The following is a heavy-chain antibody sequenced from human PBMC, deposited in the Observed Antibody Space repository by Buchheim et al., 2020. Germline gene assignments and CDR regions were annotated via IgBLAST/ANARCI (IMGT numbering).Heavy chain of an antibody. CDR2: ISSSSYI. D-gene: IGHD1-26*01. CDR1: GFTFSSYS. Sequence: EVQLVESGGGLVKPGGSLRLSCAASGFTFSSYSMNWVRQAPGKGLEWVSSISSSSYIYYADSVKGRFTISRDNAKNSLYLQMNSLRAEDTAVYYCARDAAPYLLHSDNWFDPWGQGTL. V-gene: IGHV3-21*01. J-gene: IGHJ5*02. CDR3: ARDAAPYLLHSDNWFDP.